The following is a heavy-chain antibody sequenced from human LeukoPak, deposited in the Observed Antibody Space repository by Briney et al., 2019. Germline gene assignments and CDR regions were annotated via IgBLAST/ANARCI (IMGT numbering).Heavy chain of an antibody. CDR1: GYTFTSYG. V-gene: IGHV1-18*01. Sequence: ASVKVSCKASGYTFTSYGISWVRQAPGQGLEWMGWVSAYNGNTNYAKKLQGRVTMTTDTSTSTAYMELRSLRSDDTGVYYCARGAEFWSCSFIYYFDYWGQGTLVTVSS. D-gene: IGHD3-3*01. CDR3: ARGAEFWSCSFIYYFDY. J-gene: IGHJ4*02. CDR2: VSAYNGNT.